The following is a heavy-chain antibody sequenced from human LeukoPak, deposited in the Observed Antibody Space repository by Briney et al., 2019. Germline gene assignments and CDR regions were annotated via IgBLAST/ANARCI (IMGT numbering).Heavy chain of an antibody. Sequence: SETLSLTCTVSGDSVSGYYWSWIRQPPGTGLEWIGYIYLSGSTNYNPSLKSRVTIFLDPSKNQFSLKLNSVTAADTAVYYCARGSAAGTPSWFDYWGQGTLVTVSS. CDR3: ARGSAAGTPSWFDY. CDR1: GDSVSGYY. V-gene: IGHV4-59*02. D-gene: IGHD6-13*01. CDR2: IYLSGST. J-gene: IGHJ4*02.